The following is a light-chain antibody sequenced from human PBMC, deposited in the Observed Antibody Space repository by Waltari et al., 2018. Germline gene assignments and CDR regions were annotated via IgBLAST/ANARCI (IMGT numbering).Light chain of an antibody. CDR1: TSDLGGYNY. Sequence: QSALTQPASVSGSPGQSIPISCTGTTSDLGGYNYVSWYQQHPGKAPKLMIYDVSSRPSGISSRFSGSKFGNTASLTISGLQPEDEADYYCSSFTSSSTWVFGGGTKLTVL. CDR2: DVS. J-gene: IGLJ3*02. V-gene: IGLV2-14*03. CDR3: SSFTSSSTWV.